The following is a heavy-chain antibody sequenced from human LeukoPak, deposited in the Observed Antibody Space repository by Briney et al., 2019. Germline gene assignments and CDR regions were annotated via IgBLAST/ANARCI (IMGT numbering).Heavy chain of an antibody. Sequence: SETLSLTCTVSGGSISSYYWSWIRQPPGKGLEWVGYIYYSGSTNYNPSLKSRVTISVDTSKNQFSLKLSSVTAADTAVYYCARQIGDDYVWGSYPTSIDYWGQGTLVTVSS. J-gene: IGHJ4*02. V-gene: IGHV4-59*01. D-gene: IGHD3-16*01. CDR2: IYYSGST. CDR3: ARQIGDDYVWGSYPTSIDY. CDR1: GGSISSYY.